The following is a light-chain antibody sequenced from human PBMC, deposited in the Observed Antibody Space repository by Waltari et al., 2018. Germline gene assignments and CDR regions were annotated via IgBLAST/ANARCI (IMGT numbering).Light chain of an antibody. Sequence: AIQMTQSPSSLSASVGDRVTITCRASQGIRYDLGWYQQKPGKAPKRLIYAASSLQSGVPSRFSGSGSGADFMLTISSLQPEDFATYFCLQDYNYPWTFGQGTKVEIK. CDR3: LQDYNYPWT. V-gene: IGKV1-6*01. CDR2: AAS. CDR1: QGIRYD. J-gene: IGKJ1*01.